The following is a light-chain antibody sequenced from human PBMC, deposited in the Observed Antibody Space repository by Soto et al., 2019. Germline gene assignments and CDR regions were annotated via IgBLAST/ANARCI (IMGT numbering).Light chain of an antibody. V-gene: IGKV3-15*01. CDR2: GAS. J-gene: IGKJ5*01. CDR3: QQYNNWPPT. CDR1: QSVSSN. Sequence: EIVMTQSPATLSVSPGERATLSCRASQSVSSNLAWYQQKPGQAPRLLIYGASTRATGIPARFSGSGSGTEFPLTISSVQSEDFAVYYCQQYNNWPPTFGQGTRVEIK.